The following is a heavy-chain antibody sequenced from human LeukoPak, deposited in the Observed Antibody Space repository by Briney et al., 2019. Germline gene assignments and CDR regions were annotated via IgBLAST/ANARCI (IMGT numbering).Heavy chain of an antibody. V-gene: IGHV3-20*01. Sequence: GGSLRLSCAASGFTFSSYAMSWVRQAPGKGLEWVSGINWNGGSTGYADSVKGRFTISRDNAKNSLYLQMNSLRAEDTALYHCARGGYCSSTSCSYFDYWGQGTLVTVSS. CDR2: INWNGGST. CDR1: GFTFSSYA. D-gene: IGHD2-2*01. J-gene: IGHJ4*02. CDR3: ARGGYCSSTSCSYFDY.